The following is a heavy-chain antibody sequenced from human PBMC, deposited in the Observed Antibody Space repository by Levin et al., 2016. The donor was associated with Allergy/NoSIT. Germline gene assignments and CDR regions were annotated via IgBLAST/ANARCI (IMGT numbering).Heavy chain of an antibody. D-gene: IGHD3-22*01. J-gene: IGHJ4*02. Sequence: GESLKISCAASGFTFSDYYMSWIRQAPGKGLEWVSYISSSSSYTNYADSVKGRFTISRDNAKNSLYLQMNSLRAEDTAVYYCASRSDEIYDSSGYYYRDWGQGTLVTVSS. V-gene: IGHV3-11*03. CDR3: ASRSDEIYDSSGYYYRD. CDR1: GFTFSDYY. CDR2: ISSSSSYT.